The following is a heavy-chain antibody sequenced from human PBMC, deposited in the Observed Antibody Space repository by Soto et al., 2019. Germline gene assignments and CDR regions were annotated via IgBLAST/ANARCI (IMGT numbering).Heavy chain of an antibody. D-gene: IGHD3-22*01. V-gene: IGHV4-4*02. CDR3: ASRGSGSSTWFDL. Sequence: QVQLQESGPGLVKPSGTLSLTCAVSGGPISSSNWWTWVRQPPGKGLEWIGEIYHRGSTNYNPSLKSRVTISVDKSKNQFSLKLSSVSAADTAMYYCASRGSGSSTWFDLWGRGTLVTVSS. J-gene: IGHJ2*01. CDR2: IYHRGST. CDR1: GGPISSSNW.